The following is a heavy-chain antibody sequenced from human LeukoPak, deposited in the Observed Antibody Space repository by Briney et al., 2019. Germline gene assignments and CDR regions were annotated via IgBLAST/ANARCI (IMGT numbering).Heavy chain of an antibody. CDR2: ILYDGTNK. CDR3: ARRASAYSHPYDY. V-gene: IGHV3-33*05. J-gene: IGHJ4*02. CDR1: GFTFSSFG. D-gene: IGHD4/OR15-4a*01. Sequence: GGSLSLSCAASGFTFSSFGMHWVRQAPGQGLEWVAFILYDGTNKYYADSVKGRFTISRDNSKNTLYLQMNSLRAEDTAVYYCARRASAYSHPYDYWGQGTLVTVSS.